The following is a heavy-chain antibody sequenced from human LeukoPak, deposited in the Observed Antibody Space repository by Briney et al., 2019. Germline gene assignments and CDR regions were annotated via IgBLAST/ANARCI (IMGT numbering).Heavy chain of an antibody. CDR1: GFTFSSYA. Sequence: PGGSLRLSCAASGFTFSSYAMHCVRQAPGKGLEYVSAISSNGGSTYYANSVKGRFTISRDNSKNTLYLQMGSLRAEDTAVYYCAKGRTWLAFRLWGQGTLVTVSS. V-gene: IGHV3-64*01. CDR3: AKGRTWLAFRL. D-gene: IGHD6-19*01. J-gene: IGHJ4*02. CDR2: ISSNGGST.